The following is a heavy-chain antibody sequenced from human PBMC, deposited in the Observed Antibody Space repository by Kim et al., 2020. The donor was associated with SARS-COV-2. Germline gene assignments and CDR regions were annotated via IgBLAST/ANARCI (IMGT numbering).Heavy chain of an antibody. Sequence: GESLKISCEGSGYDFNTYWIAWGRQMPGKGLEWRGILYPGDSETRYSPSFQGQVTFSVDKSIRTAYLQWGSLKASDTAIYYCAKHHRSQYDSSGYVEYFDVWGQGTLVTVST. J-gene: IGHJ4*02. CDR2: LYPGDSET. CDR1: GYDFNTYW. V-gene: IGHV5-51*01. D-gene: IGHD3-22*01. CDR3: AKHHRSQYDSSGYVEYFDV.